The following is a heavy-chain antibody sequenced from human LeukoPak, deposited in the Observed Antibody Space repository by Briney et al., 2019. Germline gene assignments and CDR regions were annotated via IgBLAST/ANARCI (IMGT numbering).Heavy chain of an antibody. CDR2: ISAYNGST. CDR1: GYTFTSYG. V-gene: IGHV1-18*01. D-gene: IGHD3-10*01. Sequence: GASVKVSCKSSGYTFTSYGISWVREAPGQGLEWMGWISAYNGSTNYAQKLQGRVTMTTDTSTSTAYMELRSLRSDDTAVYYSTRELQPYYGSGSNDYWGQGTLVTVSS. J-gene: IGHJ4*02. CDR3: TRELQPYYGSGSNDY.